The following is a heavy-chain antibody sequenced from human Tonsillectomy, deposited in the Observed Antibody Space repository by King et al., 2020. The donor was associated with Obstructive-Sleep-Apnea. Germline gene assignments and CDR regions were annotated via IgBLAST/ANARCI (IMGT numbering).Heavy chain of an antibody. Sequence: QLVESGGGLVQPGGSLRLPCPASGFTFGSYWMTWVRQAPGRGLEWVANIRQDESQKYYVDSVKGRFTISRDNAKNSLYLQMNSLRADDTAVYYCARDRSYETTGYYYDVFDMWGQGTMVTVSS. CDR1: GFTFGSYW. J-gene: IGHJ3*02. CDR2: IRQDESQK. D-gene: IGHD3-22*01. V-gene: IGHV3-7*03. CDR3: ARDRSYETTGYYYDVFDM.